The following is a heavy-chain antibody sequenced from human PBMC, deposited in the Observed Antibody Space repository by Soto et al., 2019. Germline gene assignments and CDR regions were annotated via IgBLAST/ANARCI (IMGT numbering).Heavy chain of an antibody. CDR3: ARGAWDSSGLDV. J-gene: IGHJ6*02. D-gene: IGHD3-22*01. V-gene: IGHV3-30-3*01. Sequence: GGSLRLSCAASGFTFSSYAMHWVRQAPGKGLEWVAVISYDGSNKYYADSVKGRFTISRDNSKNTLYLQMNSLRAEDTAVYYCARGAWDSSGLDVWGQGTTVTAP. CDR2: ISYDGSNK. CDR1: GFTFSSYA.